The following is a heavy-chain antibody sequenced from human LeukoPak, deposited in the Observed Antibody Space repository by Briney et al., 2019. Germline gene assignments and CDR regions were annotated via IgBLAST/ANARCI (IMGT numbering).Heavy chain of an antibody. J-gene: IGHJ4*02. V-gene: IGHV3-48*03. CDR3: ARASYTGFDLHFDQ. D-gene: IGHD5-12*01. CDR2: LSYNAKTV. Sequence: PGGSLRLSCSASGFTFSRREMAWVRQAPGKGLEWVSYLSYNAKTVLHADSVKGRFNISRDNAKNSLFLQMDSLRVEDTAFYFCARASYTGFDLHFDQWVQGTLVTVSS. CDR1: GFTFSRRE.